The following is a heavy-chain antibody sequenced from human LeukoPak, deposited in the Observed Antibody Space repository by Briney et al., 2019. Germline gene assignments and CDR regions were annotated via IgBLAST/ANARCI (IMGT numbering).Heavy chain of an antibody. Sequence: SETLSLTCAVSGGSISSGGYSWSWIRQPPGKGLEWIGYIYHSGSTYYNPSLKSRVTISVDRSKNQFSLKLGSVTAADTAVYYCARGRDDSSGYYPSYYYYGMDVWGQGTTVTVSS. CDR1: GGSISSGGYS. CDR3: ARGRDDSSGYYPSYYYYGMDV. V-gene: IGHV4-30-2*01. CDR2: IYHSGST. D-gene: IGHD3-22*01. J-gene: IGHJ6*02.